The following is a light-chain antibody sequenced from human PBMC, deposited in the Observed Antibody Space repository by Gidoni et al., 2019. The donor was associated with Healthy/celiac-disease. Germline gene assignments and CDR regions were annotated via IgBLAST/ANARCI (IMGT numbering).Light chain of an antibody. CDR3: QQYNSYSLT. J-gene: IGKJ4*01. Sequence: DIQLTQSPSTLSASVGDRVTITCRASQSISSWLAWYQQKPGKAPKLLIYDASSLESGVPSRFSGSGSGTEFTLTISSLQPDDFATYYCQQYNSYSLTFGGGTKVEIK. CDR1: QSISSW. V-gene: IGKV1-5*01. CDR2: DAS.